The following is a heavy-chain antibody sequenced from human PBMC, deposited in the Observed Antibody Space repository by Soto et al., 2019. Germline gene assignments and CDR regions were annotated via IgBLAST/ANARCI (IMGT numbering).Heavy chain of an antibody. J-gene: IGHJ3*02. V-gene: IGHV4-31*02. D-gene: IGHD3-22*01. CDR2: IYYSGST. CDR1: GGSISSGGYY. CDR3: ARDQIFYYDSSGYYPRAFDI. Sequence: TVSGGSISSGGYYWSWIRQHPGKGLEWIGYIYYSGSTYYNPSLKSRVTISVDTSKNQFSLKLSSVTAADTAVYYCARDQIFYYDSSGYYPRAFDIWDQGTRVTVSS.